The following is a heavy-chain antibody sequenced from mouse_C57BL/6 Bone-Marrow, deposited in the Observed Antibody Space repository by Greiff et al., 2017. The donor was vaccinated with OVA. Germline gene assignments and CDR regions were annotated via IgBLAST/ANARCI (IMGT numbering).Heavy chain of an antibody. V-gene: IGHV14-4*01. CDR1: GFNIKDDY. CDR3: TTDGNYLAWFAY. J-gene: IGHJ3*01. D-gene: IGHD2-1*01. CDR2: IDPENGDT. Sequence: EVQLQQSGAELVRPGASVKLSCTASGFNIKDDYMHWVKQSPEQGLEWIGWIDPENGDTEYPSKFQGKATITADTSSNTAYLQLSSLTSEDTAVYYCTTDGNYLAWFAYWGQGTRVTVSA.